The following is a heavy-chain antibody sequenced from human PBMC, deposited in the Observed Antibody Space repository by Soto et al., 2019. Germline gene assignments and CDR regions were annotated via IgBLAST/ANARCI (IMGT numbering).Heavy chain of an antibody. D-gene: IGHD5-12*01. J-gene: IGHJ6*02. CDR1: GYTFTGYY. CDR3: ARAGGGYVGRDMVSAWDYYGTDV. CDR2: INPNSGGT. V-gene: IGHV1-2*04. Sequence: GASVKVSCKASGYTFTGYYMDWVRQAPGQGLEWMGWINPNSGGTNYAQKFQGWVTMTRDTSISTAYMELSRLRSDDTAVYYCARAGGGYVGRDMVSAWDYYGTDVWGQGTTVTVSS.